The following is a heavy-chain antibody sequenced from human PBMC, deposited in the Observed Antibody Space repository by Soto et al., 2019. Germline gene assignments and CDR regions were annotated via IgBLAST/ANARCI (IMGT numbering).Heavy chain of an antibody. Sequence: ASVKVSCKVSGYTLTELSMHWVRQAPGKGLEWMGGFDPEDGETIYAQKFQGRVTMTEDTSTDTAYMELSSLTSEDTAVYYGATATGYSRPRPGGNWFDPWGQGTLVTVSS. CDR3: ATATGYSRPRPGGNWFDP. CDR2: FDPEDGET. CDR1: GYTLTELS. V-gene: IGHV1-24*01. J-gene: IGHJ5*02. D-gene: IGHD6-13*01.